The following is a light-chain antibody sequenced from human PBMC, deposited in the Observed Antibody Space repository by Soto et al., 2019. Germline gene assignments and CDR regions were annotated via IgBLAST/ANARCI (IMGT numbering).Light chain of an antibody. CDR3: VLYMGNGISV. CDR2: STN. Sequence: QAVVTQEPSFSVSPGGTVTLTCGLNSGSVSADHFPSWYQQTPGRAPRTLIYSTNTLSSGVPDRFSGSILGNKAALTITGAQADDESDYYCVLYMGNGISVFGGGTKLTVL. CDR1: SGSVSADHF. J-gene: IGLJ3*02. V-gene: IGLV8-61*01.